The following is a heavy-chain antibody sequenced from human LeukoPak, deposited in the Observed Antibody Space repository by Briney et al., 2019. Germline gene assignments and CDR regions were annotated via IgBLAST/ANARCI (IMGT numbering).Heavy chain of an antibody. D-gene: IGHD3-10*01. V-gene: IGHV1-69*13. CDR3: ARDLYYYGSGSYPKYYFDY. Sequence: SVKVSCKASGGTFSSYAISWVRQAPGQGLEWMGGIIPIYDTVNYAQNFQGRITITADQSTSTAYMELRSLRSDDTAVYYCARDLYYYGSGSYPKYYFDYWGQGTLVTVSS. J-gene: IGHJ4*02. CDR2: IIPIYDTV. CDR1: GGTFSSYA.